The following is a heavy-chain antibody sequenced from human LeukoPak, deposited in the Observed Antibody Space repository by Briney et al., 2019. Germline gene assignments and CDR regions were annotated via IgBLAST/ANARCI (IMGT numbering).Heavy chain of an antibody. CDR3: ARYPLGYSGYLKD. Sequence: ASVKVSCKASGYTLTDYHMHWGRQAPGQGLEWLGWINANSGGGNYAQEFRGRVTMTWDTSISTAYMELSRLRSDDTAVYYCARYPLGYSGYLKDWGQGTLVTVSS. CDR1: GYTLTDYH. J-gene: IGHJ4*02. CDR2: INANSGGG. V-gene: IGHV1-2*02. D-gene: IGHD5-12*01.